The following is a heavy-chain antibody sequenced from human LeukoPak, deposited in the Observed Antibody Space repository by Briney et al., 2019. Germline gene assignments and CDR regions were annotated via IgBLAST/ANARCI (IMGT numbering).Heavy chain of an antibody. V-gene: IGHV1-69*13. Sequence: GGSVKVSCKASGGTFSSYAIRWVRQAPGQGLEWMGGMIHIFGTANYAQKFQGGVMIPADESTNTAYMELSSLRAEDTAVYYCASSSSLYYYYYMDVWGKGTTVTVSS. D-gene: IGHD6-6*01. CDR2: MIHIFGTA. CDR3: ASSSSLYYYYYMDV. CDR1: GGTFSSYA. J-gene: IGHJ6*03.